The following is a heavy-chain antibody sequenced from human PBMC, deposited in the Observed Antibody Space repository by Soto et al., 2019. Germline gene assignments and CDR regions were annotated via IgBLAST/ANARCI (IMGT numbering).Heavy chain of an antibody. Sequence: GGSLRLSCAASGFTFSSYGMHWVRQAPGKGLEWVAVIWYDGSNKYYADSVKGRFTISRDNSKNTLYLQMNSLRAEDTAVYYCARGEIYSNYGGYNWFDPWGQGTLVTVSS. CDR3: ARGEIYSNYGGYNWFDP. J-gene: IGHJ5*02. D-gene: IGHD4-4*01. CDR2: IWYDGSNK. CDR1: GFTFSSYG. V-gene: IGHV3-33*08.